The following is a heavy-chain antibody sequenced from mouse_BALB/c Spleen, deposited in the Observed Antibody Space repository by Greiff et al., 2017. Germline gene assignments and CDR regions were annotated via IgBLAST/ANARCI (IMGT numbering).Heavy chain of an antibody. J-gene: IGHJ3*01. CDR1: GFNIKDTY. CDR3: ARPMITTWFAY. D-gene: IGHD2-4*01. CDR2: IDPANGNT. Sequence: EVKLMESGAELVKPGASVKLSCTASGFNIKDTYMHWVKQRPEQGLEWIGRIDPANGNTKYDPKFQGKATITADTSSNTAYLQLSSLTSEDTAVYYCARPMITTWFAYWGQGTLVTVSA. V-gene: IGHV14-3*02.